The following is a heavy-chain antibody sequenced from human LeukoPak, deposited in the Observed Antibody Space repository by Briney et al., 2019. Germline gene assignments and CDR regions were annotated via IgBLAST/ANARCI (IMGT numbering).Heavy chain of an antibody. CDR1: GFLFSSYA. J-gene: IGHJ4*02. CDR2: ISYDGSNK. Sequence: GRSLRLSCAASGFLFSSYAIHWVRQAPGKGLEWVAVISYDGSNKNYADSVKGRFTVSRDNSKNTLYLQMSSLRAEDTAVYYCVKDQDIVATRLDYWGQGTLVTVSS. CDR3: VKDQDIVATRLDY. D-gene: IGHD5-12*01. V-gene: IGHV3-30*14.